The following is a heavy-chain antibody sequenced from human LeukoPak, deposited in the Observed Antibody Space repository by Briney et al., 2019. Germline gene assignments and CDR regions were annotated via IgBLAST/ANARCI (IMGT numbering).Heavy chain of an antibody. V-gene: IGHV3-23*01. D-gene: IGHD3-22*01. CDR3: AKDYYDSSGYPTPFDY. Sequence: PGGSLRLSCAASGFTFSSYAMSWVRQAPGKGLEWVSAISGSGGSTYYADSGKGRFTISRDNSKNTLYLQMNSLRAEDTAVYYCAKDYYDSSGYPTPFDYWGQGTLVTVSS. CDR1: GFTFSSYA. CDR2: ISGSGGST. J-gene: IGHJ4*02.